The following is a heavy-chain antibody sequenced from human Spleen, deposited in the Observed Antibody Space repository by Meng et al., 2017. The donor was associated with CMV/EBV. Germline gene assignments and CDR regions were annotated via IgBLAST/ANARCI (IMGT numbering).Heavy chain of an antibody. D-gene: IGHD6-13*01. Sequence: GGSLRLSCAASGFTFSSYAMHWVRQAPGKGLEWVAVISYDGSNKYYADSVKGRFTISRDNSKNTLYLQMNSLRAEDTAVYYCAKDREIIAPYYGMDVWGQGTTVTVSS. J-gene: IGHJ6*02. V-gene: IGHV3-30-3*01. CDR3: AKDREIIAPYYGMDV. CDR1: GFTFSSYA. CDR2: ISYDGSNK.